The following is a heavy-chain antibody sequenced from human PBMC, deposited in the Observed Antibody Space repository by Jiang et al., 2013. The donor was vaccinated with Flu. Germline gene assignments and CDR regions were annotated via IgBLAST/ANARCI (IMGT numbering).Heavy chain of an antibody. CDR3: AKDVTWIGGTFDAFDI. Sequence: AASGFTFSSYAMSWVRQAPGKGLEWVSAISGSGGSTYYADSVKGRFTISRDNSKNTLYLQMNSLRAEDTAVYYCAKDVTWIGGTFDAFDIWGQGTMVTVSS. V-gene: IGHV3-23*01. D-gene: IGHD3-10*01. J-gene: IGHJ3*02. CDR2: ISGSGGST. CDR1: GFTFSSYA.